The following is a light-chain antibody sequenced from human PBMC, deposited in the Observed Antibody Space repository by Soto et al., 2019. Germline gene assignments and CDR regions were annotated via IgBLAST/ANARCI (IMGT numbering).Light chain of an antibody. Sequence: DIVMTQSPDSLAVSLGERATINCRSSQSVLYSSNNMNYLAWYQQKPGQPPKLLIYWASTRESGVPDRFSGSGSGTDFTLTISSLQAEDVAVYYCQQYYSSHTFGGGTKVEIK. CDR2: WAS. V-gene: IGKV4-1*01. CDR1: QSVLYSSNNMNY. CDR3: QQYYSSHT. J-gene: IGKJ4*01.